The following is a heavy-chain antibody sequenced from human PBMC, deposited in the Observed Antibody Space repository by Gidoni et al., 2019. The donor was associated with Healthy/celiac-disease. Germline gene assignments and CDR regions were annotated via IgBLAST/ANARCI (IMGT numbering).Heavy chain of an antibody. J-gene: IGHJ6*02. CDR1: GFPLDDSA. D-gene: IGHD6-13*01. CDR3: AKDMGEGGIIAAADLYYYYYGMDV. Sequence: EVQLVESGGGLVQPGRSLRLSCADSGFPLDDSAMHWVRQDQGKGLEWVAGISWNSGRIGYADSVKGRFTISRDNAKNSLYLQMNSLRDEDTALYYCAKDMGEGGIIAAADLYYYYYGMDVWGQGTTVTVSS. CDR2: ISWNSGRI. V-gene: IGHV3-9*01.